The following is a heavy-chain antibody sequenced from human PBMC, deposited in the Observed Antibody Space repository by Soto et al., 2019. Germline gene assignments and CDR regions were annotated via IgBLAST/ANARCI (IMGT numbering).Heavy chain of an antibody. Sequence: PGGSLRLSCAASGFTFSNHWMHWVRQAPGKGLLWVARISYDGSIRDYADSVKDRFIVSRDNAKNTLDLQMNGLRVDDTDVYYCVRNNWGPDYWGQGTRDTVSS. CDR1: GFTFSNHW. CDR2: ISYDGSIR. V-gene: IGHV3-74*01. D-gene: IGHD7-27*01. J-gene: IGHJ4*02. CDR3: VRNNWGPDY.